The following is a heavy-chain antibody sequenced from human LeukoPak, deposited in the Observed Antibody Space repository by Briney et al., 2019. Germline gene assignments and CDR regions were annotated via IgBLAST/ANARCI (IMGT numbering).Heavy chain of an antibody. CDR3: ARGMFSGLDY. D-gene: IGHD3-10*01. CDR2: INHSGST. V-gene: IGHV4-34*01. Sequence: PSETLSLTCAAYGGSFSGYYWSWIRQPPGKGLEWIGEINHSGSTNYNPSLKSRVTISVDTSKNQFSLKLSSVTAADTAVYYCARGMFSGLDYWGQGTLVTVSS. CDR1: GGSFSGYY. J-gene: IGHJ4*02.